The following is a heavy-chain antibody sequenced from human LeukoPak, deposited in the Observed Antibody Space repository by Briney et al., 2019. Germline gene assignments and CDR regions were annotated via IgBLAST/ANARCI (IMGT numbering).Heavy chain of an antibody. CDR1: GXXXSHXW. CDR3: ATLNYYAMDV. V-gene: IGHV3-7*01. CDR2: IKKDGSES. J-gene: IGHJ6*02. Sequence: GGSLRLSCFASGXXXSHXWXTWVRQAXXXXXEWVATIKKDGSESYFVDSVMGRFTISRDNAANSLFLLMNSLRAEDTATYYCATLNYYAMDVWGHGTTVTVSS.